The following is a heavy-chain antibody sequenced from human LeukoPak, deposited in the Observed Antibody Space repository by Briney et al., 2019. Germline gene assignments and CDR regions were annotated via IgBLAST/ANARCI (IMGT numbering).Heavy chain of an antibody. CDR3: AKDSDFWSGHGRWFDP. Sequence: GGSLRLSCAASGFTFSSYAMSWIRQAPGRGLEWVSAISGSGGNTYYADSVKGRFTISRDNSKNTLYLQMNSLRAEDTAVYYCAKDSDFWSGHGRWFDPWGQGTLVTVSS. CDR1: GFTFSSYA. J-gene: IGHJ5*02. D-gene: IGHD3-3*01. V-gene: IGHV3-23*01. CDR2: ISGSGGNT.